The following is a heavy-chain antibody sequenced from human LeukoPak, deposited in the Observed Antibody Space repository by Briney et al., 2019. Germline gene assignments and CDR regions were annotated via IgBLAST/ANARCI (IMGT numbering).Heavy chain of an antibody. J-gene: IGHJ4*02. V-gene: IGHV3-74*01. CDR2: TIAGGSST. CDR1: GFTFSNSL. CDR3: IREMPNSGGECLAY. Sequence: GGSLRLSCAASGFTFSNSLMLWVRQAPGKGLLWVSRTIAGGSSTNYAASVRGGFTVSNDNANTILYLQMNSLRAPDTAVYYCIREMPNSGGECLAYWGQGTLVTVSS. D-gene: IGHD2-21*01.